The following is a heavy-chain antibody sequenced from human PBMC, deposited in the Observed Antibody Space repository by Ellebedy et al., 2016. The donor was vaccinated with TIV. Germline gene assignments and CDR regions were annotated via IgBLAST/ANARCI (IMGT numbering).Heavy chain of an antibody. J-gene: IGHJ2*01. V-gene: IGHV7-4-1*02. CDR1: GYSFINYA. CDR3: ARAAAAGFFWYFDL. Sequence: AASVKVSCKASGYSFINYAMNWVRQAPGQGLEWMGWINNNTGNPTYAQGFTGRFVFSFDTSVSTAYLHISSLKAEDTAIYYCARAAAAGFFWYFDLWGRGTLVTVSS. D-gene: IGHD6-13*01. CDR2: INNNTGNP.